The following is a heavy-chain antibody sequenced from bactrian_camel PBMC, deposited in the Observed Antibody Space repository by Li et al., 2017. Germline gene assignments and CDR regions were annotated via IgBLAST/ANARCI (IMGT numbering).Heavy chain of an antibody. J-gene: IGHJ6*01. Sequence: HVQLVESGGGSVQAGGSLRLSCAASGYTSSNYCMAWFRQAPRKRRERVAVIYTTGGSYYLDSVKGRFTISQDSAKNTLYLQMNSLLPDDTAIYYCAAGELVCVTWRAPRETDFSAWSQGTQVTVS. CDR2: IYTTGGS. CDR1: GYTSSNYC. CDR3: AAGELVCVTWRAPRETDFSA. V-gene: IGHV3S1*01. D-gene: IGHD2*01.